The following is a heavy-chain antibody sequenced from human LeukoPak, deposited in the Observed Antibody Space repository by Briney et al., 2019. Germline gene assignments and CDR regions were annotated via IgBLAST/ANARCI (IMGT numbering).Heavy chain of an antibody. CDR2: IIPILGIA. CDR1: GGTFSSYA. Sequence: GASVKVSCKASGGTFSSYAISWVRQAPGQGLEWMGRIIPILGIANYAQKFQGRVTITADESTSTAYMELSSLRSEDTAVYYCARPAESCSSSSCSPNDAFDNWGQGTMVIVSS. J-gene: IGHJ3*02. D-gene: IGHD2-15*01. CDR3: ARPAESCSSSSCSPNDAFDN. V-gene: IGHV1-69*04.